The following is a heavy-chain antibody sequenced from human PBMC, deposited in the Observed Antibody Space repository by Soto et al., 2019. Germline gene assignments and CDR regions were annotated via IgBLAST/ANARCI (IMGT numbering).Heavy chain of an antibody. CDR1: GGTFSSYA. J-gene: IGHJ4*02. V-gene: IGHV1-69*06. CDR2: IIPIFGTA. D-gene: IGHD2-15*01. CDR3: ARAFGYCSGGSCYTASYYFDY. Sequence: QVQLVQSGAEVKKPGSSVKVSCKASGGTFSSYAISWVRQAPGQGLEWMGGIIPIFGTANYAQKFQGRVTITADKSTSTAYMELSSLRSEDTAVYYCARAFGYCSGGSCYTASYYFDYWGQGTLATVSS.